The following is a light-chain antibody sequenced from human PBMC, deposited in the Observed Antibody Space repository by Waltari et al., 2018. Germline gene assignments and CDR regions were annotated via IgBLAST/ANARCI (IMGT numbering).Light chain of an antibody. CDR2: KAS. Sequence: DIQMTQSPSTLSASVGDRVTITCRASQGISTWLAWYQQKPGKAPKLLIYKASSLESGVPSRFSGSGSGTEFTLTISSLQPDDFATFYCQQYNSYAWTFGQGTKVEI. J-gene: IGKJ1*01. CDR3: QQYNSYAWT. V-gene: IGKV1-5*03. CDR1: QGISTW.